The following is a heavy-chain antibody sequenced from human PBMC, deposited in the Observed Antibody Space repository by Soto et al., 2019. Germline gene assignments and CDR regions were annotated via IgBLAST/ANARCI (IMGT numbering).Heavy chain of an antibody. J-gene: IGHJ4*02. D-gene: IGHD3-22*01. CDR2: ISSTGRTI. CDR3: ARGHSSGHLFDY. Sequence: GGSLRLSCAASGFTFSTYSMNWVRQAPGKGLEWVSYISSTGRTIYYADSVRGRFTISRDNAKNSLYQEMNSLRDEDTAVYYCARGHSSGHLFDYWGQGTLVTVSS. V-gene: IGHV3-48*02. CDR1: GFTFSTYS.